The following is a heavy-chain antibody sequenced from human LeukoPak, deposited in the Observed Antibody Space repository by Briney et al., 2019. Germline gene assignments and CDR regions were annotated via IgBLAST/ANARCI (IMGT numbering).Heavy chain of an antibody. V-gene: IGHV4-34*01. Sequence: PSETLSLTCVLYGGSFSGYYWSWIRQPPGKGLEWIGEINHSGSTNYNPSLKSRVTISVDTSKNQFSLKLSSVTAADTAVYYCASAIAVAGRIGVFDYWGQGSLVTVSS. CDR2: INHSGST. J-gene: IGHJ4*02. CDR1: GGSFSGYY. CDR3: ASAIAVAGRIGVFDY. D-gene: IGHD6-19*01.